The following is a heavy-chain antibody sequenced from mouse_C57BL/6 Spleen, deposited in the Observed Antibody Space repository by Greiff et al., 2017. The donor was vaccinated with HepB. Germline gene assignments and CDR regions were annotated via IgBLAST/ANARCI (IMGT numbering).Heavy chain of an antibody. CDR2: IYPGNGDT. V-gene: IGHV1-12*01. CDR3: ARRESNFYYAMDY. D-gene: IGHD2-5*01. CDR1: GYTFTSYN. Sequence: LQQSGAELVRPGASVKMSCKASGYTFTSYNMHWVKQTPRQGLEWIGAIYPGNGDTSYNQKFKGKATLTVDKSSSTAYLQLSSRTSEDSAVYFCARRESNFYYAMDYWGQGTSVTVSS. J-gene: IGHJ4*01.